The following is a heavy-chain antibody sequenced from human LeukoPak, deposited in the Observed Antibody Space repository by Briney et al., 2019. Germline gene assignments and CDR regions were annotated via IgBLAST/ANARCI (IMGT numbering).Heavy chain of an antibody. V-gene: IGHV1-24*01. CDR3: ATPHASSGYYYYFDY. Sequence: ASVKVSCKVCGYTLTELSMHWVRQAPGKGLEWMGGFDPEDGETIYAQKFQGRVTMTEDTSTDTAYMELSSLRSEDTAVYYCATPHASSGYYYYFDYWGQGTLVTVSS. J-gene: IGHJ4*02. D-gene: IGHD3-22*01. CDR1: GYTLTELS. CDR2: FDPEDGET.